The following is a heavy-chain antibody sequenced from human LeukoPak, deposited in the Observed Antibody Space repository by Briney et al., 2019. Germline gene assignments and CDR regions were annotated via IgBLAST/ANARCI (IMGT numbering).Heavy chain of an antibody. V-gene: IGHV4-39*01. D-gene: IGHD1-26*01. CDR2: IYYSGTT. Sequence: PSETLSLTCTVSGGSISSSSYYWGWIRQPPGKGLEWIGSIYYSGTTYYNPSLKSRVTISVDTSKNQFSLQLSSVTAADTAVCYCARQRGSYIDYWGQGTLVTVSS. CDR1: GGSISSSSYY. CDR3: ARQRGSYIDY. J-gene: IGHJ4*02.